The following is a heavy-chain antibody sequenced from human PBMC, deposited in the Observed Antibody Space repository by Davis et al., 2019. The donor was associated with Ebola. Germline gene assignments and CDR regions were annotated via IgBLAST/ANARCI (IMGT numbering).Heavy chain of an antibody. CDR2: ISPSGSAI. CDR3: ARGGVEMATISFAFDI. D-gene: IGHD5-24*01. Sequence: GGSLRLSCAASGFTFSAYGVNWVRQAPGKGLEWLSLISPSGSAIYYADSVKGRFTISRDNAKNSLYLQMNSLRAEDTAVYYCARGGVEMATISFAFDIWGQGTMVTVSS. V-gene: IGHV3-48*04. CDR1: GFTFSAYG. J-gene: IGHJ3*02.